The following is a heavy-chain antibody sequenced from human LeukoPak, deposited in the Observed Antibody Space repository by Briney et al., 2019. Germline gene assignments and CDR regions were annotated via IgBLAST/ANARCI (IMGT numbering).Heavy chain of an antibody. CDR3: ARAGPAQSPSLSYDFWNRYYFDY. D-gene: IGHD3-3*01. CDR1: GGSISSGDYF. V-gene: IGHV4-30-4*08. CDR2: IYYSGTT. Sequence: PSETLSLTCSVSGGSISSGDYFWSWIRQPPGKGLEWIGYIYYSGTTYYNPSLKSRVSISVDTSKNQFSLKLSSVTAADTAVYYCARAGPAQSPSLSYDFWNRYYFDYWGQGTLVTVSS. J-gene: IGHJ4*02.